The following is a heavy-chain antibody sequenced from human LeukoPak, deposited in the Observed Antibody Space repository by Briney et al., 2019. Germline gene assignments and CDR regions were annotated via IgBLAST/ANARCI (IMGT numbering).Heavy chain of an antibody. J-gene: IGHJ4*02. CDR1: GFTFDDYA. D-gene: IGHD6-19*01. CDR3: AKEGPIAVAGYFDY. V-gene: IGHV3-43*02. Sequence: GGSLRLSCAASGFTFDDYAMHWVRQAPGKGLEWVSLITGDGGTTYYADSVKGRFTMSRDNSKNSLFLQMNSLRSEDTALYYCAKEGPIAVAGYFDYWAQGTLVTVSS. CDR2: ITGDGGTT.